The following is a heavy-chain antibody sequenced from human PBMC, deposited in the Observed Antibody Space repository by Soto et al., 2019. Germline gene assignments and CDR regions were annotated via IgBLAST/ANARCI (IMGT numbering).Heavy chain of an antibody. CDR2: IYHSGST. CDR1: SFSISSSNW. D-gene: IGHD3-3*01. J-gene: IGHJ4*02. CDR3: ARSTYYDFWSGYPFDY. V-gene: IGHV4-4*02. Sequence: PSETLSLTCAFSSFSISSSNWLIWVRQPPGKGLEWIGEIYHSGSTNYNPSLKSRVTISVDKSKNQFSLKLSSVTAADTAVYYCARSTYYDFWSGYPFDYWGQGTLVTVSS.